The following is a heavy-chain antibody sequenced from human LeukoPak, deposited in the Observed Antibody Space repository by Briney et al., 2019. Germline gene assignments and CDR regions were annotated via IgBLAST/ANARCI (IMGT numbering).Heavy chain of an antibody. Sequence: ASVKVSCKASGGTFSGYYMHWVRQAPGQGLEWMGRINPNSGGTNYAQKFQGRVTMTRDTSISTAYMELSRLRSDDTAVYYCARFVNYYDSSGFFWFDPWGQGTLVTVSS. CDR3: ARFVNYYDSSGFFWFDP. D-gene: IGHD3-22*01. V-gene: IGHV1-2*06. CDR2: INPNSGGT. J-gene: IGHJ5*02. CDR1: GGTFSGYY.